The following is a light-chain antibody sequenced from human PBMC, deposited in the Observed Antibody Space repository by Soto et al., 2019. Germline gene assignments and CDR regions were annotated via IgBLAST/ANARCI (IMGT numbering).Light chain of an antibody. CDR3: QQYKSYSRT. CDR1: QSISSW. CDR2: DAS. Sequence: DIQMTQSPSTLSASVGDRVTITCRASQSISSWLAWYQQKPGKAPKLLIYDASSLESGVPSRFSGSGSGTEFTLTISSLQPDDFATYYCQQYKSYSRTFSQGTKVDIK. J-gene: IGKJ1*01. V-gene: IGKV1-5*01.